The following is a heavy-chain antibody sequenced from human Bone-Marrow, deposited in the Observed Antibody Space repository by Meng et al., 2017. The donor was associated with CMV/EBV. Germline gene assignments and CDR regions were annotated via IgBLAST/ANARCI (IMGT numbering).Heavy chain of an antibody. J-gene: IGHJ5*02. CDR2: INPNSGGT. Sequence: ASVKVSCKASGYTFTGYYMHWVRQAPGQGLEWMGWINPNSGGTNYAQKFQGRVTMSRDTSISTAYMELSRLRSDDTAVYYYARDGGVVPPACWFDPWGQGTLVTVSS. CDR3: ARDGGVVPPACWFDP. V-gene: IGHV1-2*02. D-gene: IGHD2-2*01. CDR1: GYTFTGYY.